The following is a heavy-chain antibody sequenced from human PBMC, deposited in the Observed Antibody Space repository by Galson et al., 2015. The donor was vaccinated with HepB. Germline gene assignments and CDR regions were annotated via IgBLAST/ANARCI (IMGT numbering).Heavy chain of an antibody. V-gene: IGHV3-30-3*01. CDR2: ISYDGGDK. CDR1: GFTFSNHA. D-gene: IGHD3-3*01. CDR3: ARDRGVQTHYDFWSGYPLGPDAFDI. Sequence: SLRLSCAASGFTFSNHAMHWVRQAPGKGLHWLTIISYDGGDKHYADSVKGRFTVSRDNSNNTLFLQMNSLRSEDMAIYYCARDRGVQTHYDFWSGYPLGPDAFDIWGQGTVVTVSS. J-gene: IGHJ3*02.